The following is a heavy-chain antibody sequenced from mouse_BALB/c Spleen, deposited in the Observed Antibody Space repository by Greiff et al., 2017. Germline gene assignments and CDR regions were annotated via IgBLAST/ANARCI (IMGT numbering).Heavy chain of an antibody. Sequence: EVKLVESGGGLVKPGGSLKLSCAASGFTFSSYAMSWVRQTPEKRLEWVATISSGGSYTYYPDSVKGRFTISRDNAKNTLYLQMSSLRSEDTAMYYCARHRGGSSYGAMDYWGQGTSVTVSS. CDR3: ARHRGGSSYGAMDY. CDR2: ISSGGSYT. V-gene: IGHV5-9-3*01. J-gene: IGHJ4*01. D-gene: IGHD1-1*01. CDR1: GFTFSSYA.